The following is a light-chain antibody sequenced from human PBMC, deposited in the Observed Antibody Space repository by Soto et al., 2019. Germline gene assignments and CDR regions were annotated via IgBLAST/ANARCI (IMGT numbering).Light chain of an antibody. CDR1: SSDVGGFNY. CDR2: DVS. J-gene: IGLJ2*01. Sequence: QSVLTQPASVSGSPGQSITITCTGTSSDVGGFNYVSWYQQHPGKAPKLMISDVSNRPSGVSNRFSGSKSGNTASLTISGLQSEDEADYYCSSYTSSNTLVVFGGGTKLTV. CDR3: SSYTSSNTLVV. V-gene: IGLV2-14*01.